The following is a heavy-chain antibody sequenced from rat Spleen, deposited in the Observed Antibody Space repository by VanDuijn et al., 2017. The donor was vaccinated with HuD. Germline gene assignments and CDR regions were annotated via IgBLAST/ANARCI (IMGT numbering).Heavy chain of an antibody. CDR2: ISASGGST. CDR1: GFTSTSFP. D-gene: IGHD5-1*01. V-gene: IGHV5-46*01. CDR3: ARLNWERNFFDY. J-gene: IGHJ2*01. Sequence: EVQLVESGGGLVQPGGSMKLSCAVSGFTSTSFPVAWVRQAPTKGLEWVATISASGGSTYFRDSVKGRFTISRDNAKSTLYLQMDSLRSEDTATYYCARLNWERNFFDYWGQGVMVTVSS.